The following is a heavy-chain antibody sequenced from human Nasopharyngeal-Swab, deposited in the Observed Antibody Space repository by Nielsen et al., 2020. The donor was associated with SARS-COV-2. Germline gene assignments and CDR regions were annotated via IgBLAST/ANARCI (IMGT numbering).Heavy chain of an antibody. Sequence: WIRQPPGKGLEWVGRIKSKTDGGTTDDAAPVKGRFIISRDDSQDTLYLQMNSLRTDDPALYYCTPYTTSGWSWGQGTLVTVSS. V-gene: IGHV3-15*01. J-gene: IGHJ5*02. CDR3: TPYTTSGWS. CDR2: IKSKTDGGTT. D-gene: IGHD6-19*01.